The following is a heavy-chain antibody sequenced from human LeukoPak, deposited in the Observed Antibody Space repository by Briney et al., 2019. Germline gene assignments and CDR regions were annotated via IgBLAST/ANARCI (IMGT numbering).Heavy chain of an antibody. J-gene: IGHJ6*03. Sequence: SETLSLTCTVSGGSISSGSYYWSWIRQPAGKGLEWIGRIYTSGSTNYNPSLKSRVTISVDTSKNQFSLKLSSVTAADTAVYYCARVIRVWKGGYYYMDVWGKGTTVTVSS. CDR1: GGSISSGSYY. CDR3: ARVIRVWKGGYYYMDV. V-gene: IGHV4-61*02. D-gene: IGHD2-8*01. CDR2: IYTSGST.